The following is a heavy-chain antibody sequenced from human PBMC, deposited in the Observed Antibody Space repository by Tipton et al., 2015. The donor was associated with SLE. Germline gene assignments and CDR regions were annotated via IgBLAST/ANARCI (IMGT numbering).Heavy chain of an antibody. D-gene: IGHD6-13*01. Sequence: TLSLTCAVSGYSISSGYYWGWIRQPPGKGLEWIGSMSHSGSTYYNPSLKSRVTISVDTSKNQFSLKLSSVTAADTAVYYCARGLGIAAAGAFGYWGQGTLVTVSS. V-gene: IGHV4-38-2*01. CDR3: ARGLGIAAAGAFGY. CDR1: GYSISSGYY. J-gene: IGHJ4*02. CDR2: MSHSGST.